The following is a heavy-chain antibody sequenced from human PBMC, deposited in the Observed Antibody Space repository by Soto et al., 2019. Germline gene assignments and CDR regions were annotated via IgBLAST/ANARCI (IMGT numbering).Heavy chain of an antibody. CDR2: ISGSGGST. CDR1: GFTFSSYA. V-gene: IGHV3-23*01. D-gene: IGHD4-17*01. J-gene: IGHJ4*02. Sequence: PGGSLRLSCAASGFTFSSYAMNWVRQAPGKGLEWVSAISGSGGSTYYADSVKGRFTISRDNSKNTLYLQMNSLRAEDTAVYYCAKGDDYGANRRPFPDYWGQGTLVTVSS. CDR3: AKGDDYGANRRPFPDY.